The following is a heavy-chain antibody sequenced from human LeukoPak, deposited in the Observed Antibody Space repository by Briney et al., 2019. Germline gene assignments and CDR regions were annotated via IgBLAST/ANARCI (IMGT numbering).Heavy chain of an antibody. V-gene: IGHV1-69*04. J-gene: IGHJ3*02. CDR3: ARDGLWGGSYRRAFDI. D-gene: IGHD1-26*01. CDR2: IIPIVGIA. Sequence: SVKVSCKASGGTFSTHAFSWVRQAPGQGLEWMGRIIPIVGIANYAQKFQGRVTITADKSTSTTYMELSSLRAEDTAVYYCARDGLWGGSYRRAFDIWGQGTMVTVSS. CDR1: GGTFSTHA.